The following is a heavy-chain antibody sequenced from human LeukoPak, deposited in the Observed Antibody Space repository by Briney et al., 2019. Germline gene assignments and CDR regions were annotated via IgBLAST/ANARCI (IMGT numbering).Heavy chain of an antibody. CDR3: ARDSQAVGTDFDY. V-gene: IGHV3-21*01. J-gene: IGHJ4*02. CDR2: ISSSSSYI. D-gene: IGHD6-13*01. Sequence: GGSLRLSCAASGFTFSNYNMNWVRQAPGKGLEWVSSISSSSSYITYADSVKGRFTISRDNAKNSLYLQMHSLRAEDTAVYYCARDSQAVGTDFDYWGQGTLVTVSS. CDR1: GFTFSNYN.